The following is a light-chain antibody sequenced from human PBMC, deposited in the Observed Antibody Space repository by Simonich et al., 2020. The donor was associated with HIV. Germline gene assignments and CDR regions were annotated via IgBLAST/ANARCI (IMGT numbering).Light chain of an antibody. CDR3: SSYVGTNEV. J-gene: IGLJ3*02. CDR1: SSDVGGYTY. Sequence: QSALTQPASVSGSPGQSITISCTGSSSDVGGYTYVSSYQHHPGQAPKLMIYDVNKRPSGVSNRFSGSKSGNTASLTISGLQAEDEADYYCSSYVGTNEVFGGGTKLTVL. CDR2: DVN. V-gene: IGLV2-14*03.